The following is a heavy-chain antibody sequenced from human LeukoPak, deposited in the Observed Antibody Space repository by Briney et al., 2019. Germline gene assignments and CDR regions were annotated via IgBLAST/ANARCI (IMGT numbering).Heavy chain of an antibody. V-gene: IGHV3-23*01. CDR3: ANGGRYSYGYSNFDY. CDR2: ISGSGGST. J-gene: IGHJ4*02. Sequence: GGSLRLSCAASGFTFSSYAMSWVRQAPGKGLEWVSTISGSGGSTYYADSVKGRFTISRDNSKNTLYLQMNSLRAEDTAVYYCANGGRYSYGYSNFDYWGQGTLVTVSS. CDR1: GFTFSSYA. D-gene: IGHD5-18*01.